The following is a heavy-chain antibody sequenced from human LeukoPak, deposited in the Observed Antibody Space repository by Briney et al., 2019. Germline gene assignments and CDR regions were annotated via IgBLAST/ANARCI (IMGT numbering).Heavy chain of an antibody. CDR1: GYTFTGYY. CDR3: ARVKLTGDRRDFDY. J-gene: IGHJ4*02. D-gene: IGHD7-27*01. CDR2: INPNSGGT. Sequence: ASVKVSCKASGYTFTGYYMHWVRQAPGQGLEWMGWINPNSGGTNYAQKFQGRVTMTRDTSISTVYMELSRLRSDDTAVYYCARVKLTGDRRDFDYWGQGTLVTVSS. V-gene: IGHV1-2*02.